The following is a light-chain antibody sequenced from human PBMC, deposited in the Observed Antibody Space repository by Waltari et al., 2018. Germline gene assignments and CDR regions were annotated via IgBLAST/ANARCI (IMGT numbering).Light chain of an antibody. CDR2: KAS. V-gene: IGKV1-5*03. CDR3: QQYNTRET. Sequence: DIQMTQSPSTLSASVGDSVTITCRASQSISSWLAWYQQKPGKAPKLLIYKASSLESWVPSRFSGSGSRTEFTLTIRSLQPDDFATYYCQQYNTRETFGQGTKVEIK. J-gene: IGKJ1*01. CDR1: QSISSW.